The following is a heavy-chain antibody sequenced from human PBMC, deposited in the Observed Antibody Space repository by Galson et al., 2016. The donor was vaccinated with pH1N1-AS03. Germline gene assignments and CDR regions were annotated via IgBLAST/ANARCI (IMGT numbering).Heavy chain of an antibody. CDR2: IYYSGKA. V-gene: IGHV4-31*03. D-gene: IGHD4-17*01. Sequence: TLSLTCTVSGGATSDGGYYWGWIRQLPGKGLEWMGYIYYSGKAYYNPSLESRLSISVDTSKNEFSLKLTSVTAADTALYYCARDRHDHGPDPFDVWGQGTMVTVSP. CDR1: GGATSDGGYY. J-gene: IGHJ3*01. CDR3: ARDRHDHGPDPFDV.